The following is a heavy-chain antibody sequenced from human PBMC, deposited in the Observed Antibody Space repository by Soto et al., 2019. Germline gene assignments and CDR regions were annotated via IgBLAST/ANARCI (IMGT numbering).Heavy chain of an antibody. D-gene: IGHD6-6*01. J-gene: IGHJ5*02. CDR2: ISAYNGNT. CDR1: GYTFTSYG. Sequence: QVQPVQSGAEVKKPGASVKVSCKASGYTFTSYGISWVRQAPGQGLEWMGWISAYNGNTNYAQKLQGRVTMATDTATSTAYMELRSLRSDDTAVYYCARDRAFLIAARRNNWFDPWGQGTLVTVSS. CDR3: ARDRAFLIAARRNNWFDP. V-gene: IGHV1-18*01.